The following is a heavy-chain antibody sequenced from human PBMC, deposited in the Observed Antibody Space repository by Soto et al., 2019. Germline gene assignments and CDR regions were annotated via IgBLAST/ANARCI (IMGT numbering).Heavy chain of an antibody. Sequence: PSETLSLTCTVSGGSISSYYWSWIRQPPGKGLEWIGYIYYSGSTNYNPSLKSRVTISVDTSKNQFSLKLSSVTAADTAVYYCARSDYGLLDGFDYWGQGTLVTVSS. CDR2: IYYSGST. CDR1: GGSISSYY. CDR3: ARSDYGLLDGFDY. V-gene: IGHV4-59*08. D-gene: IGHD4-17*01. J-gene: IGHJ4*02.